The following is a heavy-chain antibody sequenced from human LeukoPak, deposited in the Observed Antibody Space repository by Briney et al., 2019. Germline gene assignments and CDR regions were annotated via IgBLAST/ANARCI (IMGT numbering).Heavy chain of an antibody. CDR3: ARAAWETRWFDP. J-gene: IGHJ5*02. CDR1: GGTFSSYA. D-gene: IGHD1-26*01. CDR2: IIPIFGTA. Sequence: GASVKVSCKASGGTFSSYAISWVRQAPGQGLEWMGGIIPIFGTANYAQKFQGRVTITADKSTSTAYMELSSLRSEGTAVYYRARAAWETRWFDPWGQGALVTVSS. V-gene: IGHV1-69*06.